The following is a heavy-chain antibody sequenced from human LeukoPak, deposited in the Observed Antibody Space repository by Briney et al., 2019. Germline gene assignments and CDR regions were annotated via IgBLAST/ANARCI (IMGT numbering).Heavy chain of an antibody. CDR3: ARASFNYYSYMDV. D-gene: IGHD2/OR15-2a*01. J-gene: IGHJ6*03. Sequence: ASVKVSCKASGYTFTSYYMHWVRQAPGQGLEWMGIINPSGGSTSYAQKFQGRVTMTRDMSTSTVYMELSSLRSEDTAVYYCARASFNYYSYMDVWGKGTTVTVSS. CDR1: GYTFTSYY. V-gene: IGHV1-46*01. CDR2: INPSGGST.